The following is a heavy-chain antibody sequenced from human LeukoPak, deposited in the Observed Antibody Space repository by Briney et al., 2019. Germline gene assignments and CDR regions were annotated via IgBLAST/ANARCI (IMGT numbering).Heavy chain of an antibody. J-gene: IGHJ2*01. CDR1: GFTFGTYG. Sequence: PGGSLRLSCEASGFTFGTYGMTWVRQAPGKGLEWVSGITGTSTCTYYPDSVRGRFTISRDNSKNTLHVQMNNLTADDTAIYYCARELVSLGTGYFDLWGRGTLVTVS. D-gene: IGHD7-27*01. V-gene: IGHV3-23*01. CDR2: ITGTSTCT. CDR3: ARELVSLGTGYFDL.